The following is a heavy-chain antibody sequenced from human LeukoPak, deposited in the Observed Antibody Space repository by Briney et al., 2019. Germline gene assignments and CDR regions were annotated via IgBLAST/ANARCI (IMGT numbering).Heavy chain of an antibody. J-gene: IGHJ4*02. D-gene: IGHD6-6*01. CDR1: GFTFSSYA. Sequence: GGSLRLSCAASGFTFSSYAMSWVRQAPGKGLEWVGFIRSKAYGGTTEYAASVKGRFTISRDDSKSIAYLQMNSLKTKDTAVYYCTSAYSSSSELFDYWGQGTLVTVSS. CDR3: TSAYSSSSELFDY. V-gene: IGHV3-49*04. CDR2: IRSKAYGGTT.